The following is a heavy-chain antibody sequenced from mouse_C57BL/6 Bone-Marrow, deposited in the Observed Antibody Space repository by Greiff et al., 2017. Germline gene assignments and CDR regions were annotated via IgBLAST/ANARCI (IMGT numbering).Heavy chain of an antibody. J-gene: IGHJ3*01. CDR3: ARYDYDVGAWFAY. Sequence: QVQLQQPGAELVKPGASVKLSCKASGYTFTSYWMQWVKQRPGQGLEWIGEIDPSDSYTNYNQKFKGKATLTVDTSSSTAYMQLSSLTSEDSAVYYCARYDYDVGAWFAYWGQGTLVTVSA. D-gene: IGHD2-4*01. CDR1: GYTFTSYW. CDR2: IDPSDSYT. V-gene: IGHV1-50*01.